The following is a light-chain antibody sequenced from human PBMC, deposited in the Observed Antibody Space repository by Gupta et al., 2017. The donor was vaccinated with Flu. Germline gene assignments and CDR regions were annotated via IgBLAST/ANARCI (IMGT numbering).Light chain of an antibody. Sequence: DIQMTQSPSSLSASVGDRVTITCRASQGIGIDLSWYQQKPGTAPKRLIFSASNLQSGVPSRFSGSGSGTKFTLTISSLQPEDFASYHCLQQNSSYWTFGQGTKVEIK. V-gene: IGKV1-17*01. CDR2: SAS. CDR3: LQQNSSYWT. J-gene: IGKJ1*01. CDR1: QGIGID.